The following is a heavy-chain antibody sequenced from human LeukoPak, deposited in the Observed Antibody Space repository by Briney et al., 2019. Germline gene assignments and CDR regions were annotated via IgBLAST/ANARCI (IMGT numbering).Heavy chain of an antibody. CDR3: ARVTIPAAGHAFDI. J-gene: IGHJ3*02. D-gene: IGHD6-13*01. Sequence: PSETLSLTCTVSDGSISSNSYYWSWIRQPAGKGLEWIGRIYSSGSTNYNPSLKRRVTISIDTSREQFSLKLTSVTAADTAVYYCARVTIPAAGHAFDIWGQGTMVTVSS. CDR1: DGSISSNSYY. CDR2: IYSSGST. V-gene: IGHV4-61*02.